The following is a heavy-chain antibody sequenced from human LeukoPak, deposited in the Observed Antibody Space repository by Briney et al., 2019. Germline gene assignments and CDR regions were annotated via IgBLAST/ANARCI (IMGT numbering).Heavy chain of an antibody. CDR1: GGSISSSSYY. CDR2: IYYSGST. V-gene: IGHV4-39*01. D-gene: IGHD3-9*01. J-gene: IGHJ4*02. CDR3: ARLNTISTQRFDY. Sequence: SETLSLTCTVSGGSISSSSYYWGWIRQPPGKGLEWIVSIYYSGSTYYHPSLKSQVTISVDTSKNQFSLKLSSVTAADTAVYYCARLNTISTQRFDYWGQGTLVTVSS.